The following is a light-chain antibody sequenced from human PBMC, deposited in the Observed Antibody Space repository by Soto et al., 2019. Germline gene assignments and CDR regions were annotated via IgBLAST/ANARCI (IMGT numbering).Light chain of an antibody. Sequence: DIQMTQSPSSLSASVGDRVTITCRASQSISSYLNWYQQKPGKAPKLLIYAASSLQSGVPSRFSGSGSGTDFTLTISSLQPEDFATYYCHQSYSTLLTFGGGTQVEIK. CDR1: QSISSY. V-gene: IGKV1-39*01. CDR3: HQSYSTLLT. CDR2: AAS. J-gene: IGKJ4*01.